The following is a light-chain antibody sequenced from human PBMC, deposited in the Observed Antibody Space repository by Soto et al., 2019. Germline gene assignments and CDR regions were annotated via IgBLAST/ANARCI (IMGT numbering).Light chain of an antibody. CDR3: QSYDSSMINYV. J-gene: IGLJ1*01. CDR2: GSS. CDR1: TSNIGEDYD. V-gene: IGLV1-40*01. Sequence: QSVLTQPPSVSWAPGHRFTISFTGSTSNIGEDYDLHCYQQLPGTAPKLLIYGSSDRPSGVPDRFSGSKSGTSASLAITGLKAEDEADYYCQSYDSSMINYVFGTGTKVTVL.